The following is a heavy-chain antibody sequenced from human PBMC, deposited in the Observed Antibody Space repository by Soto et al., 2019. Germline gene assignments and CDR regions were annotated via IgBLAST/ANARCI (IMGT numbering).Heavy chain of an antibody. J-gene: IGHJ5*02. V-gene: IGHV4-39*01. CDR3: ARDDYSNYVWFDP. D-gene: IGHD4-4*01. Sequence: QLQLQESGPGLVKPSETLSLTCTVSGGSISSSSYYWGWIRQPPGKGLEWIGSIYYSGSTYYNPSLKSRVTISVDTSKNQFSLQLSSVTAADTAVYYCARDDYSNYVWFDPWGQGTLVTVSS. CDR2: IYYSGST. CDR1: GGSISSSSYY.